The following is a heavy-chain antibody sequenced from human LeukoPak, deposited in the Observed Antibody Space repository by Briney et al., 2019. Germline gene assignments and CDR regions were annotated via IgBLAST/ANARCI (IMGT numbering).Heavy chain of an antibody. CDR2: ISYDGSDE. CDR1: AFTFSYYA. D-gene: IGHD6-13*01. CDR3: ARDVEQLVLSSAFDI. J-gene: IGHJ3*02. V-gene: IGHV3-30*01. Sequence: GRSLRLSCAAPAFTFSYYALHWVRQAPGKGLEWVPGISYDGSDEYYAESVKGRFTISRDNSKNTLYLQMNSLRPEDTSVYYCARDVEQLVLSSAFDIWGQGTMVTVSS.